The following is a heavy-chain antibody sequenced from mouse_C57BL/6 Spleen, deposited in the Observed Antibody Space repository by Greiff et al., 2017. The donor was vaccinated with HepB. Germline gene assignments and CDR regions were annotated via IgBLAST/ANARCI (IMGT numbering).Heavy chain of an antibody. D-gene: IGHD1-1*01. Sequence: VKLMESGAELARPGASVKLSCKASGYTFTSYGISWVKQRTGQGLEWIGEIYPRSGNTYYNEKFKGKATLTADKSSSTAYMELRSLTSEDSAVYFCARGNYGSSHFDYWGQGTTLTVSS. CDR2: IYPRSGNT. J-gene: IGHJ2*01. V-gene: IGHV1-81*01. CDR1: GYTFTSYG. CDR3: ARGNYGSSHFDY.